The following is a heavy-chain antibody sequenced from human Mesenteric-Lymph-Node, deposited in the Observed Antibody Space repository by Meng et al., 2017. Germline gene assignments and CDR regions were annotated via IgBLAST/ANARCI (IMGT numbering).Heavy chain of an antibody. J-gene: IGHJ3*02. CDR3: AREGYTGSYSRAFDI. D-gene: IGHD1-26*01. Sequence: GGSLRLSCAASGFAFRDYFMSWVRQAPGRGLEWVSHIDGSGVSKQFADSVKGRFSITRDNVGNSLYLHLNSLRAEDTAVYYCAREGYTGSYSRAFDIWGRGTMVTVAS. V-gene: IGHV3-11*01. CDR2: IDGSGVSK. CDR1: GFAFRDYF.